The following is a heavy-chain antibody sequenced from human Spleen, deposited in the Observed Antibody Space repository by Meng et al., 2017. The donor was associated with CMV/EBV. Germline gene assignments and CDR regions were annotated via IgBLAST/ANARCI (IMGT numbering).Heavy chain of an antibody. J-gene: IGHJ4*02. Sequence: SVKVSCKASGGSFSSYAISWVRQAPGQGLEWMGGIIPIFGTANYAQKLQGRVTISTDESRSTAYMELRSLRSEDTAIYYCASVGFCSGTTCYTGDYSSRRHFEHWGQGTLVTVSS. CDR1: GGSFSSYA. D-gene: IGHD2-2*02. CDR3: ASVGFCSGTTCYTGDYSSRRHFEH. CDR2: IIPIFGTA. V-gene: IGHV1-69*05.